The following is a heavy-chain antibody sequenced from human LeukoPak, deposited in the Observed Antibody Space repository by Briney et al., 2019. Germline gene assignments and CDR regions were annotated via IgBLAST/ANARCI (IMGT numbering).Heavy chain of an antibody. D-gene: IGHD2-21*02. CDR3: AVGLRQSQGY. CDR1: EFTFSSFE. J-gene: IGHJ4*02. CDR2: ISSSGTTI. Sequence: GGSLRLSCVASEFTFSSFEMNWVRQAPGKGLEWVSYISSSGTTIYYADSVKGRFTISRDNAKNVLFLQMASLRAEDTAVYYCAVGLRQSQGYWGQAAMATVSS. V-gene: IGHV3-48*03.